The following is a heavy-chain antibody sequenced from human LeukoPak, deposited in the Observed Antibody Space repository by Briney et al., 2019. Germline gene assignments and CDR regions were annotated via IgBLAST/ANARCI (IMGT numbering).Heavy chain of an antibody. CDR3: ARGRVDWSGSHDY. CDR1: GGSISSYY. D-gene: IGHD1-26*01. CDR2: IYYSGST. Sequence: SETLSLTCTVSGGSISSYYWSWIRQPPGKGLEWIGYIYYSGSTNYNPSLKSRVTISVDTSKNQFSLKLSSVTAADTAVYYCARGRVDWSGSHDYWGQGTLVTVSS. J-gene: IGHJ4*02. V-gene: IGHV4-59*01.